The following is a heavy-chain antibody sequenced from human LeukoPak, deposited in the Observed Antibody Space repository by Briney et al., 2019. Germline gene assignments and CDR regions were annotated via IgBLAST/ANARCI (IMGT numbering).Heavy chain of an antibody. CDR3: ARASVYYGSGSSYYMDV. V-gene: IGHV3-13*01. CDR1: GFTFSSYD. D-gene: IGHD3-10*01. CDR2: IGTAGDT. J-gene: IGHJ6*03. Sequence: PGGSLRLSCAASGFTFSSYDMHWVRQATGKGLEWVSAIGTAGDTYYPGSVKGRFTISRENAKTSFYLQMHSLRAGDTAVYYCARASVYYGSGSSYYMDVWGKGTTVTVSS.